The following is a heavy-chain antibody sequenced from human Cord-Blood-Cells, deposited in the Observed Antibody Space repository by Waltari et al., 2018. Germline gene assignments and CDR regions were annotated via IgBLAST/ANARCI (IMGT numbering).Heavy chain of an antibody. V-gene: IGHV3-30*18. D-gene: IGHD4-17*01. Sequence: QVQLVESGGGVVQPGRSLRLSCAASGFTFSSYGMHWVRQAPGKGLEWVAVISYYGINKYYADSVKGRFTISRDNSKNTLYLQMNILRAEDTAVYYCAKHKGDYDAFDIWGQGTMVTVSS. CDR1: GFTFSSYG. CDR3: AKHKGDYDAFDI. CDR2: ISYYGINK. J-gene: IGHJ3*02.